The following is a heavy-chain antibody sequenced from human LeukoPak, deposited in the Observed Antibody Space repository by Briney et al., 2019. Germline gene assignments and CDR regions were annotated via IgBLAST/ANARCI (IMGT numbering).Heavy chain of an antibody. J-gene: IGHJ6*02. CDR2: IYHSGST. D-gene: IGHD3-16*01. Sequence: SQTLSLTCAVSGGSISSGGYSWSWIRQPPGKGLEWIGYIYHSGSTYYNPSLKSRVTISVDRSKNQFSLKLSSVTAADTAVYYCARGQGARYYYYYGMDVWGQGTTDTVSS. CDR1: GGSISSGGYS. V-gene: IGHV4-30-2*01. CDR3: ARGQGARYYYYYGMDV.